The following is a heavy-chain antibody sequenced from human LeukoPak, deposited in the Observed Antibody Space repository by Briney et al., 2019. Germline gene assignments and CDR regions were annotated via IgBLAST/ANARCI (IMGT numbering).Heavy chain of an antibody. V-gene: IGHV1-2*02. Sequence: ASVKVSCRASGYTFTGNYMHWVRQAPGQGLEWMGWINPNSGGTNYAQKFQGRVTMTRDTSISTAYMELSRLRSDDTAVYYCPRDFDYSNYVFWFDPWGQGTLVTVSS. D-gene: IGHD4-11*01. CDR3: PRDFDYSNYVFWFDP. J-gene: IGHJ5*02. CDR1: GYTFTGNY. CDR2: INPNSGGT.